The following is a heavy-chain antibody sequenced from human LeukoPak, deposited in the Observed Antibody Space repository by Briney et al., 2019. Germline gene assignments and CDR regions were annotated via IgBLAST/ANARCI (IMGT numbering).Heavy chain of an antibody. CDR3: ARSGTYQYSSTSDY. J-gene: IGHJ4*02. D-gene: IGHD3-10*01. Sequence: GSLRLSCAASGFTFSSHWMHWVRQGPGKGLEWIGEIDHSGTTNYNPSLKSRVTISLDTSKNQFSLKVTSVTAADTAVYYCARSGTYQYSSTSDYWGQGTLVTVSS. CDR1: GFTFSSHW. CDR2: IDHSGTT. V-gene: IGHV4-34*01.